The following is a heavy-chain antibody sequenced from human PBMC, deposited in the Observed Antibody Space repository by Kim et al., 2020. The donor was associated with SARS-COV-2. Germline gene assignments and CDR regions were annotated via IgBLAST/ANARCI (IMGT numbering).Heavy chain of an antibody. J-gene: IGHJ5*02. CDR2: GDT. Sequence: GDTKYSQKFQGGVTITRDTSASTAYMELSSLRSEDTAVYYCAGDHSGFVPWGQGTLVTVSS. CDR3: AGDHSGFVP. V-gene: IGHV1-3*01. D-gene: IGHD2-21*01.